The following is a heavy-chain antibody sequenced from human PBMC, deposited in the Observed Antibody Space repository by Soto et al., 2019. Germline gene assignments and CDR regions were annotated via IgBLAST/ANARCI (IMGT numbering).Heavy chain of an antibody. CDR1: GYTFTSYA. CDR2: INAGNGNT. V-gene: IGHV1-3*01. Sequence: ASVKVSCKASGYTFTSYAMHWVRQAPGQRLEWMGWINAGNGNTKYSQKLQGRVTITRDTSASTAYMELSSLRSEDTVVYYCARGPSWYDSSGYHWFDPWGQGTLVTVSS. J-gene: IGHJ5*02. D-gene: IGHD3-22*01. CDR3: ARGPSWYDSSGYHWFDP.